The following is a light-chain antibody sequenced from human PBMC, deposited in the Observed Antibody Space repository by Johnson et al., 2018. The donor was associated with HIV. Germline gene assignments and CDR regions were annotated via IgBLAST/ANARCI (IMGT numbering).Light chain of an antibody. CDR3: GTWDSSLSAGGV. CDR1: SSNIGNNY. J-gene: IGLJ1*01. Sequence: QSAMTQPPSVSAAPGQKVTISCSGSSSNIGNNYVSWYQQLPGTAPKLLIYDNNKRPSGIPDRFSGSTSGTSATLAITGLQTGDEADYYCGTWDSSLSAGGVFGTGTKVTVL. V-gene: IGLV1-51*01. CDR2: DNN.